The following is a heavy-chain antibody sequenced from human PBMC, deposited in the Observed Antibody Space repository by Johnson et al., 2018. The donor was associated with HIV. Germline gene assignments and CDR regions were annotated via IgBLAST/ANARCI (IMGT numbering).Heavy chain of an antibody. CDR3: AKEYYNFWSGPDAFDI. D-gene: IGHD3-3*01. CDR1: GFTFSSYA. V-gene: IGHV3-30-3*01. J-gene: IGHJ3*02. Sequence: VHLVESGGGVVQPGRSLRLSCAASGFTFSSYAMHWVRQAPGKGLEWVAVISYDGSNKYYADSVKGRFTISRDNSKNTLYLQMNSLRAEDTAVYYCAKEYYNFWSGPDAFDIWGQGIMVTVSS. CDR2: ISYDGSNK.